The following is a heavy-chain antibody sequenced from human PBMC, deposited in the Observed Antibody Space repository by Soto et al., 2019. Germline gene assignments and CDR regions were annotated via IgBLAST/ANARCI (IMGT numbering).Heavy chain of an antibody. J-gene: IGHJ6*02. V-gene: IGHV1-18*04. D-gene: IGHD3-3*01. CDR3: ARGPRGGFWSGYAFYYYYGMDV. CDR1: GYTCTSYG. Sequence: ASVKVSCKASGYTCTSYGISWVRQAPGQGLEWMGWISAYNGNTNYAQKLQGRVTMTTDTSTSTAYMELRSLRSDDTAVYYCARGPRGGFWSGYAFYYYYGMDVWGQGTTVTVSS. CDR2: ISAYNGNT.